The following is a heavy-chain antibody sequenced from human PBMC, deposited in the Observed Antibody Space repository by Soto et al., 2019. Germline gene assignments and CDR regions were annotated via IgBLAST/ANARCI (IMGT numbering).Heavy chain of an antibody. D-gene: IGHD2-15*01. CDR3: AKDYQGGYCSGGSCYPKPEAPSDY. Sequence: GGSLRLSCAASGFTFSSYGMHWVRQAPGKGLEWVAVISYDGSNKYYADYVKGRFTISRDNSKNTLYLQMNSLRAEDTAVYYCAKDYQGGYCSGGSCYPKPEAPSDYWGQGTLVTVSS. CDR1: GFTFSSYG. CDR2: ISYDGSNK. V-gene: IGHV3-30*18. J-gene: IGHJ4*02.